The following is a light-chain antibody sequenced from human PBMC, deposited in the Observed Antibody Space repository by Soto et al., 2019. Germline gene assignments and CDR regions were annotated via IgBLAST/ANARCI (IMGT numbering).Light chain of an antibody. CDR1: STNVGVNP. V-gene: IGLV1-44*01. CDR2: TND. Sequence: QSVLTQPPSTSGTPGQRVTISCSGSSTNVGVNPVNWYQQFPGTAPRLLIYTNDQRPSGVPGRFSGSKSGTTASLDISGLQSDDEADYSGAAWDDSLYGLVFGGGTKLTVL. CDR3: AAWDDSLYGLV. J-gene: IGLJ2*01.